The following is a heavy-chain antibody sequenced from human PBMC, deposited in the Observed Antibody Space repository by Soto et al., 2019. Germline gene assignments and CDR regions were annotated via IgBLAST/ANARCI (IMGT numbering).Heavy chain of an antibody. D-gene: IGHD2-2*01. V-gene: IGHV3-21*01. CDR2: ISSSSSYI. J-gene: IGHJ4*02. CDR1: GFTFSSYS. CDR3: AIDLYQGSCIDY. Sequence: TGGSLRLSCAASGFTFSSYSMNWVRQAPGKGLEWVSSISSSSSYIYYADSVKGRFTISRDNAKNSLYLQMNSLRAEDTAVYYCAIDLYQGSCIDYWGQGTLVTVSS.